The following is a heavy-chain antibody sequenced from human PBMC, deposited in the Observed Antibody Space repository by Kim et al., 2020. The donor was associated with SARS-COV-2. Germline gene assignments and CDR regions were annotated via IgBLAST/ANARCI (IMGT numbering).Heavy chain of an antibody. CDR2: GST. V-gene: IGHV4-31*02. CDR3: ARDLGMDV. Sequence: GSTYYTPSLKSRVTISVDTSKNQFSLKLSSVTAADTAVYYCARDLGMDVWGQGTTVTVSS. J-gene: IGHJ6*02.